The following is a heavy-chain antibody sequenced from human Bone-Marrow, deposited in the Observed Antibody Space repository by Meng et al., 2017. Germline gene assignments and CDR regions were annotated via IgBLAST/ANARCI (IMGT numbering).Heavy chain of an antibody. D-gene: IGHD6-13*01. CDR1: GGSFSGFY. J-gene: IGHJ4*02. CDR3: AREAYSTSLSSATGFDY. V-gene: IGHV4-34*01. CDR2: INHSGST. Sequence: QVQLRQWGAGLVKTAETLSRTGAVEGGSFSGFYWNWFRQPPGKGLEWIAEINHSGSTNINPSLKSRVTILADTSKNQFSLKVRSVTAADTAVYYCAREAYSTSLSSATGFDYWGQGTLVTVSS.